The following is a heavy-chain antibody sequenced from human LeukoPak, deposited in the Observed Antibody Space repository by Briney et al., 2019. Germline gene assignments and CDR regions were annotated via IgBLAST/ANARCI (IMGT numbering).Heavy chain of an antibody. V-gene: IGHV3-30-3*01. CDR3: ARVRRDGPLDY. CDR2: ISYDGSNK. J-gene: IGHJ4*02. D-gene: IGHD5-24*01. Sequence: GGSLRLSCAASRFTFSSYWMSWVRQAPGKGLEWVAVISYDGSNKYYADSVKGRFTISRDNSKNTLYLQMDSLRAEDTAVYYCARVRRDGPLDYWGQGTLVTVSS. CDR1: RFTFSSYW.